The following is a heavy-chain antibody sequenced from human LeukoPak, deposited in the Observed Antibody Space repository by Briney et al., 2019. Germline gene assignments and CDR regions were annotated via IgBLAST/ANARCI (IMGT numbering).Heavy chain of an antibody. Sequence: QSGGSLRLSCAASGFTFRNAWERCVRQATGKGVEWVSAICGSGGNTYYPAYVKGRFTISRDNSNNTLYLQRNSLRGEDTAVYYCAKGVATILYFFDYWGQGTLVTVSS. CDR1: GFTFRNAW. V-gene: IGHV3-23*01. CDR3: AKGVATILYFFDY. D-gene: IGHD5-12*01. J-gene: IGHJ4*02. CDR2: ICGSGGNT.